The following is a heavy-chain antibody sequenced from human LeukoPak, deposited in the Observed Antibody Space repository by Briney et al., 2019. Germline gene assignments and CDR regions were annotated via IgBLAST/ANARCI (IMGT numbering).Heavy chain of an antibody. CDR2: IRGSGVYT. V-gene: IGHV3-23*01. J-gene: IGHJ4*02. Sequence: GGSLRLSCAASGFTFSSYGMSWVRQTPGKGLEWVSVIRGSGVYTLYADSVKGRLTISRDNSKNTLYLQMNSLRAEGTAIYSCATKTSGTYGYFEYWGQGTLVTVSS. D-gene: IGHD1-26*01. CDR3: ATKTSGTYGYFEY. CDR1: GFTFSSYG.